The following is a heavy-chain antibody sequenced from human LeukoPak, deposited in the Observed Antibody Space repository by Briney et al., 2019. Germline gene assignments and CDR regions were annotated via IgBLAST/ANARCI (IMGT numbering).Heavy chain of an antibody. D-gene: IGHD3-22*01. V-gene: IGHV3-11*01. Sequence: GGSLRLSCAASGFTFSDYYMSWIRQAPGKGLEWVSYISSSGSTIYYADSVKGRFTISRDNAKNSLYLQMNSLRAEDTAVYYCARDSYYDSSGHNYNWFDPWGQGTLVTVSS. J-gene: IGHJ5*02. CDR3: ARDSYYDSSGHNYNWFDP. CDR1: GFTFSDYY. CDR2: ISSSGSTI.